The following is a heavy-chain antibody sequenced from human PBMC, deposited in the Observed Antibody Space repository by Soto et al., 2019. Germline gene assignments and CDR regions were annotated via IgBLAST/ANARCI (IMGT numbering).Heavy chain of an antibody. Sequence: ASVKVSCKASGGTFSSYAISWVRQAPGQGLEWMGGIIPICGTANYAQKFQGRVTLTMDTSTSTVYMELSSLRFEDTAVYYCARDLAAADYWGQGTLVTVSS. V-gene: IGHV1-69*05. J-gene: IGHJ4*02. D-gene: IGHD6-13*01. CDR2: IIPICGTA. CDR1: GGTFSSYA. CDR3: ARDLAAADY.